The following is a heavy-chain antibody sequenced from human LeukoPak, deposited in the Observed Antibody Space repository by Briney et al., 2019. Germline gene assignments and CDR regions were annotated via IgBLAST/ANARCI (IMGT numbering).Heavy chain of an antibody. CDR2: IYHSGTT. D-gene: IGHD3-10*01. CDR3: ASITMVRGVIDY. J-gene: IGHJ4*02. V-gene: IGHV4-38-2*02. CDR1: GFSITSGYY. Sequence: SETLSLTCNVSGFSITSGYYWGWIRQPPGKGLEWIGSIYHSGTTHFNPSFKSRVTISVDTSKNQFSLKLSSVTAADTAVYYCASITMVRGVIDYWGQGTLVTVSS.